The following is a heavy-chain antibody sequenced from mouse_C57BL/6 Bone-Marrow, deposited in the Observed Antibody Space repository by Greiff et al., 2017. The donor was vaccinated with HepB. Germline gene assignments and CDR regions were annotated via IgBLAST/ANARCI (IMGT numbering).Heavy chain of an antibody. D-gene: IGHD1-1*01. J-gene: IGHJ4*01. CDR1: GYTFTDYN. Sequence: EVQLQQSGPELVKPGASVKIPCKASGYTFTDYNMDWVKQSHGKSLEWIGDINPNNGGTIYNQKFKGKATLTVDKSSSTAYMELRSRTSEDTAVYYCARVPRVYYYGSSSYYYAMDYWGQGTSVTVSS. CDR2: INPNNGGT. V-gene: IGHV1-18*01. CDR3: ARVPRVYYYGSSSYYYAMDY.